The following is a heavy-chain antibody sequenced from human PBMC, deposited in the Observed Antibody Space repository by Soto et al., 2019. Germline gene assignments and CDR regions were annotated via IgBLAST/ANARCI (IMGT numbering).Heavy chain of an antibody. CDR2: LATSASYN. V-gene: IGHV5-10-1*01. CDR1: GYSFTTYW. D-gene: IGHD2-15*01. CDR3: VRHMIDSGYYYRH. Sequence: GESLKISWKGSGYSFTTYWVSRVRQVNGKGLECMGRLATSASYNTYSPSSEAHVTTSADKSITTDYLQPSSLKASDTAMYHCVRHMIDSGYYYRHWGQGTLVTVSS. J-gene: IGHJ4*02.